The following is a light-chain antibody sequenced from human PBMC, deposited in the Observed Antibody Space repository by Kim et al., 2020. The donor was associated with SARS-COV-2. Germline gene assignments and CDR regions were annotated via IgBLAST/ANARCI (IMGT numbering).Light chain of an antibody. Sequence: QSALTQPASVSGSPGQSITISCTGTSSDIGGYNYVSWYQQHPGKAPKLMIFDVNERPSGVSNRFSGSKSGNTASLTISGLQSEDEADYYCSSYTSISTWVFGGGTQLTVL. J-gene: IGLJ3*02. CDR3: SSYTSISTWV. V-gene: IGLV2-14*01. CDR1: SSDIGGYNY. CDR2: DVN.